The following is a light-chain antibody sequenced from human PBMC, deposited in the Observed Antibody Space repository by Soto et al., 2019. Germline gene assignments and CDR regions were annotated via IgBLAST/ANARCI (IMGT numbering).Light chain of an antibody. CDR2: GAS. V-gene: IGKV3-20*01. J-gene: IGKJ2*01. CDR3: QQYGSSPYT. Sequence: EIVLTQSPGTLSLSPGERATLSCRASQSVSSSYLAWYQQKPGQAPRLLIYGASSRATGIPGRFSGSGSGTDFTLTISSLEPEDFAVYYCQQYGSSPYTFGQGTKLEIK. CDR1: QSVSSSY.